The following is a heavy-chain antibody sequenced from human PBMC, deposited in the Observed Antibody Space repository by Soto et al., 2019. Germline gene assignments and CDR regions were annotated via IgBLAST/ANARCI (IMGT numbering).Heavy chain of an antibody. CDR2: ISGSGGST. D-gene: IGHD2-8*01. V-gene: IGHV3-23*01. CDR1: GFTFSSYA. Sequence: GGSLRLSCAASGFTFSSYAMSWVRQAPGKGLEWVSAISGSGGSTYYADSVKGRFTISRDNSKNTLYLQMNSLRAEDTAVYYCAKVLSRTKSASSLYYGMDVWGQGTKVTVSS. J-gene: IGHJ6*02. CDR3: AKVLSRTKSASSLYYGMDV.